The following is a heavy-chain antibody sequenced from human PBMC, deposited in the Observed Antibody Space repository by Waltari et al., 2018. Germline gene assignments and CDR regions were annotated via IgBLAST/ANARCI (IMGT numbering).Heavy chain of an antibody. V-gene: IGHV4-38-2*01. CDR1: GYVIKSGFY. CDR2: IYHSGDV. J-gene: IGHJ4*02. CDR3: MRQVLGYCTSAACRRLES. D-gene: IGHD2-2*03. Sequence: QLQESGPGLVKPSETLSLTGDVPGYVIKSGFYLGWIRQTPGKGLEWISTIYHSGDVFYNPSLASRLTTSMDTSKNQFSLKLKSVTAADTAVYYCMRQVLGYCTSAACRRLESWGRGTLVTVSS.